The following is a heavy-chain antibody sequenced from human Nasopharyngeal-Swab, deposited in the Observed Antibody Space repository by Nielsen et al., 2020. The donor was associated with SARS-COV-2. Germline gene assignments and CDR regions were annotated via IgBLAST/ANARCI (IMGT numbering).Heavy chain of an antibody. D-gene: IGHD3-22*01. CDR1: GFTFSSYA. Sequence: GGSLSPSCAASGFTFSSYAMSWVRQAPGKGLEWAPTFNVRGGSTYYADSVKGRFTISRDNSKSTLYLQMNSLRAEDTAVYYCATAFGVTMISPCNYLGQGTLVTVSS. J-gene: IGHJ4*02. V-gene: IGHV3-23*01. CDR3: ATAFGVTMISPCNY. CDR2: FNVRGGST.